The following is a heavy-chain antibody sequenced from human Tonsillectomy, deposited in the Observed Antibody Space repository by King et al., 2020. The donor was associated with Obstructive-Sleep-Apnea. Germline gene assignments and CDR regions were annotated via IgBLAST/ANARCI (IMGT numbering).Heavy chain of an antibody. V-gene: IGHV4-39*07. CDR1: GGSISSSSYY. J-gene: IGHJ2*01. D-gene: IGHD2-2*01. CDR3: ARNIVVVPAPSWYFDL. CDR2: IYYSGST. Sequence: QLQESGPGLVKPSETLSLTCTVSGGSISSSSYYWGWIRQPPGKGLEWIGSIYYSGSTYYNPSLKSRVTISVDTSKNQFSLKLSSVTAADTAVYYWARNIVVVPAPSWYFDLWGRGTLVTVSS.